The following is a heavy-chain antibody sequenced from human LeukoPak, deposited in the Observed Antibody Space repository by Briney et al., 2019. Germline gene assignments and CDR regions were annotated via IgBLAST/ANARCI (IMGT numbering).Heavy chain of an antibody. Sequence: SQTLSLTCTVSGDSISSGGYYWRWIRQHPGKGLEWIGYIYYSGSTYYNPSLKSRVTISVDTPKNQFTLKLSSVTAADTAVYYCARGTRGDYDYYFDYWGQGTLVTVSS. CDR1: GDSISSGGYY. J-gene: IGHJ4*02. CDR2: IYYSGST. D-gene: IGHD4-17*01. CDR3: ARGTRGDYDYYFDY. V-gene: IGHV4-31*03.